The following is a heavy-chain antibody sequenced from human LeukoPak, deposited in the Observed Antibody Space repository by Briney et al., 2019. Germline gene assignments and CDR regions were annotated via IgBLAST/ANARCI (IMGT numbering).Heavy chain of an antibody. D-gene: IGHD1-20*01. V-gene: IGHV4-38-2*02. J-gene: IGHJ4*02. Sequence: PSETLSLTCTVSGYSISSGYYWGWIRQPPGKGLEWIGSIYHSGSTYYNPSLKSRVTISVDTSKNQFSLKLSSVTAADTAVYYCARKKRYNWNDNGMFDYWGQGTLVTVSS. CDR2: IYHSGST. CDR1: GYSISSGYY. CDR3: ARKKRYNWNDNGMFDY.